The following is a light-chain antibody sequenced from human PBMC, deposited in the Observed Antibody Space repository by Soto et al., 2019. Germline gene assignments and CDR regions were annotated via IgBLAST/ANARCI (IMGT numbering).Light chain of an antibody. CDR1: SIDVGGYNY. CDR2: DVN. J-gene: IGLJ2*01. CDR3: SSHSSSSTLVV. V-gene: IGLV2-14*03. Sequence: QSALTQHASMSGSPGQSITISCTGTSIDVGGYNYVSWYRQHPGKAPKLMIYDVNNRPSGVSNRFSGSKSGNTASLTISGLQAEDEADYYCSSHSSSSTLVVFGEGTKLTVL.